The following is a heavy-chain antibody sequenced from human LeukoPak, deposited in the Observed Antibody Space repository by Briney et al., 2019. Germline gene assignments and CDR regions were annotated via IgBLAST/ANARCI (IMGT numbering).Heavy chain of an antibody. J-gene: IGHJ4*02. CDR2: IKDNGRGE. CDR1: GFTFSASW. V-gene: IGHV3-7*01. D-gene: IGHD1-26*01. Sequence: GGSLRLSRAASGFTFSASWMTWVRQAPGKGLEWVANIKDNGRGEYYVDSVKGRFTVSRDNAKNSVYLQMNSLRAEDTAVYYCARDGSRGWDYWGQGTLVTVSS. CDR3: ARDGSRGWDY.